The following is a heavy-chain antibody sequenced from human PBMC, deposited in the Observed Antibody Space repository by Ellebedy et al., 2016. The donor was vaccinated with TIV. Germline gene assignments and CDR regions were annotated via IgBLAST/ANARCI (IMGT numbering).Heavy chain of an antibody. D-gene: IGHD6-19*01. CDR3: AKSPSVAVDSFDY. CDR1: GFSVRTYA. V-gene: IGHV3-23*01. CDR2: ISSSGGST. J-gene: IGHJ4*02. Sequence: GESLKISCEVSGFSVRTYAMSWVRQAPEKGLEWVSAISSSGGSTFYADSVKGRFTVSRDNSKNTLYLQMNSLRAEDTAVYYCAKSPSVAVDSFDYWGQGTLVTVSS.